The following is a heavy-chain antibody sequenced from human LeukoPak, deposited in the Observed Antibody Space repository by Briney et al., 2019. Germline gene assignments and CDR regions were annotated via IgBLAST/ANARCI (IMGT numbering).Heavy chain of an antibody. V-gene: IGHV6-1*01. J-gene: IGHJ2*01. CDR2: TFYRSKWYN. CDR3: ARGAHAGRGSSVGWYFDL. Sequence: SQTLSLTCAISGDSVSSNSAAWSWIRQSPSRGLERLGRTFYRSKWYNDYAVSVKSRITISPDTSKNQFSLQLNSVTPEDTAVYYCARGAHAGRGSSVGWYFDLWGRGTLVTVSS. CDR1: GDSVSSNSAA. D-gene: IGHD6-13*01.